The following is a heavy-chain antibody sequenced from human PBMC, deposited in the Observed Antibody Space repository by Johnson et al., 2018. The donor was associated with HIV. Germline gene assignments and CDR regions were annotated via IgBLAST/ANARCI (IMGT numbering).Heavy chain of an antibody. CDR3: ARDYRGRTVDAFDV. CDR1: DFTFSNYV. J-gene: IGHJ3*01. V-gene: IGHV3-30*01. D-gene: IGHD3-16*02. CDR2: ISYHGTLK. Sequence: QVQLVESGGGVVQPGKSLRISCAVSDFTFSNYVMHWVRLAPGKGLKWVASISYHGTLKYYADSVRGRFTISRDNSKNMLDLQMNSLRAGDAAVYYCARDYRGRTVDAFDVWGQGTLVIVSS.